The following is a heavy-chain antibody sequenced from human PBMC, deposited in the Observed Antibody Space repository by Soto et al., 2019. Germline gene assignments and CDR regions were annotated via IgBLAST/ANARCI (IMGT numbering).Heavy chain of an antibody. D-gene: IGHD6-13*01. CDR1: GYTFSNFW. CDR3: ARSPRSSPYFDF. J-gene: IGHJ4*02. CDR2: IYPGDHET. Sequence: PGESLKISCQCSGYTFSNFWIGWVRQLPGQGLEWMGIIYPGDHETRYSPSFLGKVTISAETSINTAYLQWSSLEASDSAFYFCARSPRSSPYFDFWGQGALVPVSS. V-gene: IGHV5-51*01.